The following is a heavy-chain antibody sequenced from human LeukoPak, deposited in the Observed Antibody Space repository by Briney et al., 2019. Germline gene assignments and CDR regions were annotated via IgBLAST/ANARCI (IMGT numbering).Heavy chain of an antibody. CDR1: GYSISSGYY. D-gene: IGHD1-26*01. CDR2: IYHSGST. V-gene: IGHV4-38-2*02. Sequence: PSETLSLTCTVSGYSISSGYYWAWIRQPPGKGLEWIGSIYHSGSTNYNPSLKSRVTISVDASKNQFSLKLSSVTAADTAVYYCARARGGSPYYYYYYMDVWGKGTTVTVSS. CDR3: ARARGGSPYYYYYYMDV. J-gene: IGHJ6*03.